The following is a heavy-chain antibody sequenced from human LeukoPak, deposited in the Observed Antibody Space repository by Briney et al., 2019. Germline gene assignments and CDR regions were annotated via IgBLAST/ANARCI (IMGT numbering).Heavy chain of an antibody. CDR3: ARGRYSSSINSMDV. CDR1: GGTFSSYT. V-gene: IGHV1-69*13. J-gene: IGHJ6*02. Sequence: SVKVSCKASGGTFSSYTISWVRQAPGQGLEWMGGIIPIFGTANYAQKFQGRVTITADESTSTAYMELSGLRSEDTAVYYCARGRYSSSINSMDVWGQGTTVTVSS. CDR2: IIPIFGTA. D-gene: IGHD6-6*01.